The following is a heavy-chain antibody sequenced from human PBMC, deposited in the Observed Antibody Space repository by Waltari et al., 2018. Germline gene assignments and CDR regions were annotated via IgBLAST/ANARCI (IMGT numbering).Heavy chain of an antibody. D-gene: IGHD2-15*01. J-gene: IGHJ4*02. V-gene: IGHV1-46*01. CDR1: GYTFTSYS. CDR2: INPSGAST. CDR3: ARESGGSYFDY. Sequence: QVQLVQSGAEAKTPGASVKVSSTAYGYTFTSYSMPWVRQAPGQGLEWIGIINPSGASTSYAQKFQGRVTMTRDTSTSTVYMELSSLRSEDTAVYYCARESGGSYFDYWGQGTLVTVSS.